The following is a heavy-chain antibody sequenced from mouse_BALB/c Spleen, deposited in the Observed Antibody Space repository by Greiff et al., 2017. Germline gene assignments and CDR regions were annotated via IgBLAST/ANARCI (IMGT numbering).Heavy chain of an antibody. CDR3: ARITTARYFDV. CDR1: GYSITSGYY. CDR2: ISYDGSN. Sequence: DVKLVESGPGLVKPSQSLSLTCSVTGYSITSGYYWNWIRQFPGNKLEWMGYISYDGSNNYNPSLKNRISITRDTSKNQFFLKLNSVTTEDTATYYCARITTARYFDVWGAGTTVTVSS. V-gene: IGHV3-6*02. D-gene: IGHD1-2*01. J-gene: IGHJ1*01.